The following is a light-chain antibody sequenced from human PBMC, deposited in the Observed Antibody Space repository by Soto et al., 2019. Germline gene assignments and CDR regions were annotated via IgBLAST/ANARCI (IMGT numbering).Light chain of an antibody. CDR3: KQYSSSPPNT. V-gene: IGKV3-20*01. J-gene: IGKJ5*01. Sequence: EIVLPQSPGTLSLSPGESATISCRASVSVIKYLAWYQQKPGQAPRLLIHGASSRATGIPDRFSGSGSGTDFTLTINRLEPEDFAVYYCKQYSSSPPNTFGQGTRREIK. CDR1: VSVIKY. CDR2: GAS.